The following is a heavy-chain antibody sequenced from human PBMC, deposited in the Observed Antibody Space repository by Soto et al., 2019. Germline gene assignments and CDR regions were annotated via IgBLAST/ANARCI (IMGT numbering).Heavy chain of an antibody. Sequence: EVQLVESGGGLVKPGGSLRLSCAASGFTFSNAWMSWVRQAPGKGLEWVGRIKSKTDGGTTDYAAPVKGRFTISRDDSKNTLYLQMNSLKTEDTAVYYCTTDSIFGVVITDYYYMDVWGKGTTVTVSS. CDR2: IKSKTDGGTT. V-gene: IGHV3-15*01. J-gene: IGHJ6*03. CDR3: TTDSIFGVVITDYYYMDV. CDR1: GFTFSNAW. D-gene: IGHD3-3*01.